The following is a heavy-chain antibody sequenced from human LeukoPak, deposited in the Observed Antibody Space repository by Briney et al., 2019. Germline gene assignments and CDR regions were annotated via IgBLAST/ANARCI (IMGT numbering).Heavy chain of an antibody. J-gene: IGHJ4*02. Sequence: PGGSLRLSCAASGFTFDDYAMHWVRQAPGKGLEWVSLISGDGGSTYYADSVKGRFTISRNNSKNSLYLQMNSLRTEDTALDYCAKDIYYYDSSGYYPTLGYWGQGTLVTVSS. D-gene: IGHD3-22*01. V-gene: IGHV3-43*02. CDR3: AKDIYYYDSSGYYPTLGY. CDR1: GFTFDDYA. CDR2: ISGDGGST.